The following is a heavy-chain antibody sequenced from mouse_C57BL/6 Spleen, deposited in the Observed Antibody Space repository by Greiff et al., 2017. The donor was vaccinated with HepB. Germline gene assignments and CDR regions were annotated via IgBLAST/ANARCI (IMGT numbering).Heavy chain of an antibody. CDR1: GYTFTSYW. Sequence: VQLQQSGAELVRPGSSVKLSCKASGYTFTSYWMDWVKQRPGQGLEWIGNIYPSDSETHYNQKFKDKATLTVDKSSSTAYMQLSSLTSEDSAVYYCARKRSITTVVAYWGQGATLAVSS. J-gene: IGHJ2*01. D-gene: IGHD1-1*01. CDR2: IYPSDSET. V-gene: IGHV1-61*01. CDR3: ARKRSITTVVAY.